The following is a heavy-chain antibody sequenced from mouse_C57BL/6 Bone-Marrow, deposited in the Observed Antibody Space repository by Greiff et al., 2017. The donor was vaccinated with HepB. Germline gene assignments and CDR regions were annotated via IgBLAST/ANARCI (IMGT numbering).Heavy chain of an antibody. CDR2: INYDGSST. CDR1: GFTFSGYY. V-gene: IGHV5-16*01. Sequence: EVQLVESEGGLVQPGSSMKLSCTASGFTFSGYYMAWVRQVPEKGLEWVANINYDGSSTYYLDSLKSRFIISRDNAKNILYLQMSSLKSEDTATYYCARDLDYFDYWGQGTTLTVSS. CDR3: ARDLDYFDY. J-gene: IGHJ2*01.